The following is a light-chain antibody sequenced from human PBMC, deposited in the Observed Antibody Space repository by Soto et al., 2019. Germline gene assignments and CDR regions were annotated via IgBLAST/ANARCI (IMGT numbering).Light chain of an antibody. CDR3: QQYGSSPLT. J-gene: IGKJ4*01. CDR1: QSVRNNY. CDR2: SAS. V-gene: IGKV3-20*01. Sequence: EIVLTQSPGTLALSPGERVTLSCRASQSVRNNYLAWYQQKPGQPPRLLIYSASSRATGNPVRFSGSGSGTDFNLTISRLEPEDFAVYYCQQYGSSPLTFGGGTKVEVK.